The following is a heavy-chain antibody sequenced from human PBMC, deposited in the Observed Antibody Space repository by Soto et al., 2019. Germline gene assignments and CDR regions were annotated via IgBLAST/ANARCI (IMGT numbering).Heavy chain of an antibody. CDR3: ARHVPAAGYYYGMDV. CDR2: IISIFGTA. Sequence: QVQLVQSGAEVKKPGSSVNVYCKASGGTFSSYAVSWVRQAPGQGLEWMGGIISIFGTANYAQKFQGRVTITADESTSTAYMELSSLRSEDTAVYYCARHVPAAGYYYGMDVLGQGTTVTVSS. D-gene: IGHD2-2*01. J-gene: IGHJ6*02. CDR1: GGTFSSYA. V-gene: IGHV1-69*12.